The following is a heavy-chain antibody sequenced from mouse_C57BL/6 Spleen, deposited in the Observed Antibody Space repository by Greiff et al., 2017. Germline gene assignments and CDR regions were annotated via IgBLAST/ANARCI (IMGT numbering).Heavy chain of an antibody. CDR2: IYPGDGDT. CDR1: GYAFSSSW. Sequence: QVQLQQSGAELVKPGASVKISCKASGYAFSSSWLNWVKQRPGKGLEWIGQIYPGDGDTNYTGKFKGKATLTADKSSSTAYMQLSSLTSEDSAVYFCARGDYYGSSSGFAYWGQGTLVTVSA. D-gene: IGHD1-1*01. J-gene: IGHJ3*01. CDR3: ARGDYYGSSSGFAY. V-gene: IGHV1-80*01.